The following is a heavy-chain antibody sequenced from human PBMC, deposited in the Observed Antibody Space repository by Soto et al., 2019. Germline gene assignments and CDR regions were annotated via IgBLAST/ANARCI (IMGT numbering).Heavy chain of an antibody. CDR1: GGSISSSSYY. CDR2: IYYTGST. CDR3: ARREYGSSNRDS. J-gene: IGHJ4*02. D-gene: IGHD6-6*01. V-gene: IGHV4-39*02. Sequence: SETLSLTCTVSGGSISSSSYYWGWIRQPPGKGLEWIGNIYYTGSTYYNPSLKSRVTISVDTSKSHFSLKLSSVTAADTAVYYCARREYGSSNRDSWGQGTLVTVSS.